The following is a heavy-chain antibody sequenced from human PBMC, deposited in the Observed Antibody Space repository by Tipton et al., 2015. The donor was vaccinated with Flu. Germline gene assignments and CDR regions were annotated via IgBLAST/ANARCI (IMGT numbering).Heavy chain of an antibody. CDR1: GGSINSYY. D-gene: IGHD2-2*01. Sequence: TLSLTCTVSGGSINSYYWNWIRQPPGKGLEWIGYIYYSGSTDYNPSLKSRVTISVDTSKDQFSLMLRSVTAADTAIYYCVTIDGPFEAGSCISTNCWIDHWGQGTLVSVSP. J-gene: IGHJ4*02. CDR3: VTIDGPFEAGSCISTNCWIDH. V-gene: IGHV4-59*08. CDR2: IYYSGST.